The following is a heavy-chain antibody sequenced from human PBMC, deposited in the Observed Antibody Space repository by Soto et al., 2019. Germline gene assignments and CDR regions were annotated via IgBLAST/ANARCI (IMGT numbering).Heavy chain of an antibody. J-gene: IGHJ4*02. V-gene: IGHV4-59*02. CDR1: GDSVTSHY. D-gene: IGHD5-12*01. CDR3: ARYSGYDATFDY. Sequence: SETLSLTCSFSGDSVTSHYLTWIRQSPEKGLEWIGYMHYTGFSHYNPSLKSRLTISVDRSKNQFTLQLTSVTVADTAVYYCARYSGYDATFDYRGQGTPVTVSS. CDR2: MHYTGFS.